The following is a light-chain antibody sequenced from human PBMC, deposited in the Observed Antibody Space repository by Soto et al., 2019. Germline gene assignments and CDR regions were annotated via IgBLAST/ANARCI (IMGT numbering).Light chain of an antibody. V-gene: IGKV3-11*01. CDR1: QSVSSY. Sequence: EVVMTQSPGTLSLSPVERATLSCRASQSVSSYLAWYQQKPGQAPRLLIYDASNRATGIPARFSGSGSGTDFTLTISSLEPEDFAVYYCQQRSNWLWTFGQGTKVDIK. J-gene: IGKJ1*01. CDR3: QQRSNWLWT. CDR2: DAS.